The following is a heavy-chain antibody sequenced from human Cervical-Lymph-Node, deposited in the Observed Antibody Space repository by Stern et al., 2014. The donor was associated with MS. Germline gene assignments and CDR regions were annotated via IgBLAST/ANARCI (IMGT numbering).Heavy chain of an antibody. J-gene: IGHJ4*02. CDR1: GGSIRDYY. CDR3: ARGIYYGSGTSPVPWGY. CDR2: IYNSGTT. D-gene: IGHD3-10*01. V-gene: IGHV4-59*01. Sequence: QVQLQESGPGLVKPSETLSLTCTVSGGSIRDYYWTWIRQPPGKGLEWIGYIYNSGTTNYNPSLKSRVTISVDMSKNQFSLKLNSVTAADTAVYYCARGIYYGSGTSPVPWGYWGQGTLVTVSS.